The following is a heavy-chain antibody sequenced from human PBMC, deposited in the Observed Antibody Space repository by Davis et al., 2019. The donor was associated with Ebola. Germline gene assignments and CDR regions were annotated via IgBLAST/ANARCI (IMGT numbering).Heavy chain of an antibody. Sequence: GESLKLSCADSVITFSSYAMTWVRQAPGKGLEWVSAISGSGGNTYYADSVKGRFTISRDNSKKPMYLQMNSLRGEDTAVYYCARSGLSFGVVKYHYGMDAWGKGTTVTVSS. CDR2: ISGSGGNT. CDR1: VITFSSYA. CDR3: ARSGLSFGVVKYHYGMDA. D-gene: IGHD3-3*01. J-gene: IGHJ6*04. V-gene: IGHV3-23*01.